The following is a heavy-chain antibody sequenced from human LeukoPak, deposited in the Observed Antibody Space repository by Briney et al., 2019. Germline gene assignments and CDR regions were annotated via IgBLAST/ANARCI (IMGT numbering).Heavy chain of an antibody. D-gene: IGHD2-15*01. CDR3: ASVGVVDGTPYWYFDL. J-gene: IGHJ2*01. CDR1: GFTFSSYV. CDR2: ISGSGGTT. Sequence: GGSLRLSCAASGFTFSSYVMSWVRQAPGKGLEWVSAISGSGGTTYYADSVKGRFTISRDNSKNTLYLQMNSLRAEDTAVYYCASVGVVDGTPYWYFDLWGRGTLVTVSS. V-gene: IGHV3-23*01.